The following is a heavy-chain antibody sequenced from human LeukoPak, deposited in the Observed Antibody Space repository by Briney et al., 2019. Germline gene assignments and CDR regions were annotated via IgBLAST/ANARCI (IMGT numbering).Heavy chain of an antibody. CDR3: ARGMEDTDRNGDY. Sequence: GGSLRLSCAASGFTFNTYGMSWVRQAPGKGLEWVSGISGSGGATYYADSVKGRFTVSRDDPHNTLYLQMNSVRAEDTAVYYCARGMEDTDRNGDYWGQGTLVTVSS. CDR1: GFTFNTYG. V-gene: IGHV3-23*01. D-gene: IGHD2-15*01. J-gene: IGHJ4*02. CDR2: ISGSGGAT.